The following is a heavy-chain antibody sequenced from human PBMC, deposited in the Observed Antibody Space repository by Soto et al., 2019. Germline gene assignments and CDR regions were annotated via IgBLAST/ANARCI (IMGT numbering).Heavy chain of an antibody. Sequence: QVQLVESGGGVVQPGRSLRLSCAASGFTFSSYGMHWVRQAPGKGLEWVAVISYDGSNKYYADSAKGRFTISRDNSKNPLYLQMDRLRAEDTAVSYCAKGRLRYFDWLSPLSSSFDYWGQGTLVTVSS. CDR1: GFTFSSYG. CDR2: ISYDGSNK. V-gene: IGHV3-30*18. D-gene: IGHD3-9*01. CDR3: AKGRLRYFDWLSPLSSSFDY. J-gene: IGHJ4*02.